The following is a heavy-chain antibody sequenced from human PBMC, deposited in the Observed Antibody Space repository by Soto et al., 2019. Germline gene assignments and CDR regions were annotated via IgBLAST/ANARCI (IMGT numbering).Heavy chain of an antibody. D-gene: IGHD3-9*01. CDR2: INPSDGST. V-gene: IGHV1-46*03. CDR3: ARVSPSLTGPDY. Sequence: ASEKVSCKASGYTFTSYYIHWVRQAPGQGLEWMGIINPSDGSTSYPQMFRGRVTMTRDTSTSTVYMELSSLRSEDTAVYYCARVSPSLTGPDYWGQGTLVTVPS. J-gene: IGHJ4*02. CDR1: GYTFTSYY.